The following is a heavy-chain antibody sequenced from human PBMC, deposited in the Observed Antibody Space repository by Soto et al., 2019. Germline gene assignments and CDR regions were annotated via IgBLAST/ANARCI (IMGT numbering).Heavy chain of an antibody. V-gene: IGHV2-26*01. CDR3: ARIPPTRYFDWLLPNYFDY. J-gene: IGHJ4*02. CDR1: GFSLSNARMG. D-gene: IGHD3-9*01. Sequence: QVTLKESGPVLMKPTETLTLTCTVSGFSLSNARMGVSWIRQPPGKALEWLAHIFSNDEKSYSTSLKSRLTISKDTSKSQVVLTMTNMDPVDTATYYCARIPPTRYFDWLLPNYFDYWGQGTLVTVSS. CDR2: IFSNDEK.